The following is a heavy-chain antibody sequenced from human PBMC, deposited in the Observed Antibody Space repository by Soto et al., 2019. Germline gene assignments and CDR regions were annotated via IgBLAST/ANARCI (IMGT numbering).Heavy chain of an antibody. CDR1: GGSVSSGSYY. J-gene: IGHJ4*02. V-gene: IGHV4-61*01. Sequence: SETLSVTCTVSGGSVSSGSYYWSWIRQPPGKGLEWIGYIYYSGSTNYNPSLKSRVTISVDTSKNQFSLKLSSVTAADTAVYYCASGADIVATIDYWGQGTLVTVSS. D-gene: IGHD5-12*01. CDR2: IYYSGST. CDR3: ASGADIVATIDY.